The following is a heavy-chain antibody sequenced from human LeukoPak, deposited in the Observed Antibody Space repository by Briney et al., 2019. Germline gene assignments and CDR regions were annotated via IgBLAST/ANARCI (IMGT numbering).Heavy chain of an antibody. V-gene: IGHV4-39*01. CDR3: ARRDYDIDY. CDR2: IYYSGST. CDR1: GGSISSSSYY. D-gene: IGHD3-9*01. Sequence: SETLSLTCTVSGGSISSSSYYWGWIRRPPGKGLEWIGCIYYSGSTYYTLSLKSRDTISVHKSKPQFSLKLSSVTAADTAVYYCARRDYDIDYWGQGTLVTVSS. J-gene: IGHJ4*02.